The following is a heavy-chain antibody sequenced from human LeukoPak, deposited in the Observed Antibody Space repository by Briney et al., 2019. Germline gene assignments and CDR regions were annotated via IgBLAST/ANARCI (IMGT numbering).Heavy chain of an antibody. CDR3: VRDRGDYSGDPGYFDF. CDR1: GVSISSGNYY. V-gene: IGHV4-31*03. D-gene: IGHD4-23*01. Sequence: SQTLSLTRTVSGVSISSGNYYWTWIRQRPGKGLEWLGCLSSIGSTYYNPSLKSRLSISVGTSKNQFSLSLTSVTAADTALYYCVRDRGDYSGDPGYFDFWGQGIQVTASS. CDR2: LSSIGST. J-gene: IGHJ4*02.